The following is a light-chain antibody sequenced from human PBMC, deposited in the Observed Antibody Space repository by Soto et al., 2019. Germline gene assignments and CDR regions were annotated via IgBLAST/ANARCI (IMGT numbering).Light chain of an antibody. J-gene: IGKJ3*01. Sequence: DIQMTQSPSSLSASVGDRVTITCRASQSISSYLNWYQQKPGRAPNLLIYGASSLQSGVPSRFSGSGSGTDFTLTITNLQPEDFATYYCQQSYSIPLTFGPGTKVDIK. CDR2: GAS. CDR3: QQSYSIPLT. CDR1: QSISSY. V-gene: IGKV1-39*01.